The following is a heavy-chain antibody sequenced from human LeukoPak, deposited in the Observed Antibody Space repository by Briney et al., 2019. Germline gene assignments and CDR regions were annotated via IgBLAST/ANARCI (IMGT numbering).Heavy chain of an antibody. V-gene: IGHV4-59*13. Sequence: PSETLSLTCTVSGGSISSYYWNWLRQPPGKGLEWIEYIYYSGSTNYNPSLKSRVTISIDTSKNQFSLKLNSVTAADTAVYYCARGGSGWSESFKHWGQGTLVTVSS. CDR3: ARGGSGWSESFKH. CDR2: IYYSGST. CDR1: GGSISSYY. D-gene: IGHD6-19*01. J-gene: IGHJ1*01.